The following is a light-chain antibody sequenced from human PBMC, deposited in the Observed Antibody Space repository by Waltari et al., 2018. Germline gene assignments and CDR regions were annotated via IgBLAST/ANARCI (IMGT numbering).Light chain of an antibody. CDR3: SSYTSSSVV. V-gene: IGLV2-14*01. Sequence: QSALTQPAPVSGSPAQSITSSCTGTSSDVGGYNYVSWYQQHPGKAPKLMIYDVSNRPSGVSNRFSGSKSGNTASLTISGLQAEDEADYYCSSYTSSSVVFGGGTKLTVL. CDR2: DVS. J-gene: IGLJ2*01. CDR1: SSDVGGYNY.